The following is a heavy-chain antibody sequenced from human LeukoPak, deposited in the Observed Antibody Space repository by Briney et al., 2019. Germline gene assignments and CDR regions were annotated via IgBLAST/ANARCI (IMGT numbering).Heavy chain of an antibody. V-gene: IGHV3-23*01. D-gene: IGHD1-26*01. J-gene: IGHJ4*02. CDR1: GFTFSSYA. CDR3: AKGSGYSGSYPGYFDY. CDR2: ISGSGGST. Sequence: GGSLRLSCAASGFTFSSYAMSWVRQAPGKGLEWVSAISGSGGSTYYADSVKGRFTISRDNSKNTLYLQMNSLRAEDTAVYYCAKGSGYSGSYPGYFDYWGQGTLVTVSS.